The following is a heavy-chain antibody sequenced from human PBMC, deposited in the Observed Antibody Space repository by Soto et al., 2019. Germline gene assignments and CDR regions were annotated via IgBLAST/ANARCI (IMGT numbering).Heavy chain of an antibody. Sequence: QVQLVESGGGVVQLGRSLRLSCAASGFTFSSYAMHWVRQAPGKGLEWVAVISYDGSNKYYADSVKGRFTISRDNSKNTLYLQMNSLRAEDTAVYYCAREYSSGWSPFDYWGQGTLVTVSS. J-gene: IGHJ4*02. V-gene: IGHV3-30-3*01. CDR2: ISYDGSNK. CDR1: GFTFSSYA. D-gene: IGHD6-19*01. CDR3: AREYSSGWSPFDY.